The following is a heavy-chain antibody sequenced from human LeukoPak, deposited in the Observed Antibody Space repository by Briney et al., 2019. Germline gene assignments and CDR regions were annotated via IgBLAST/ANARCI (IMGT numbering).Heavy chain of an antibody. CDR2: IIPVFGTA. D-gene: IGHD2-2*01. V-gene: IGHV1-69*01. J-gene: IGHJ5*02. Sequence: ASVKVSCKASGGIFSSFAISWVRQAPGQGLEWMGGIIPVFGTAQYAQKFQGRVTISADESTSTAYMELNSLRSDDTAVYYCARRGEKCCSSPNCLNWFDPWGQGTLVTVSS. CDR1: GGIFSSFA. CDR3: ARRGEKCCSSPNCLNWFDP.